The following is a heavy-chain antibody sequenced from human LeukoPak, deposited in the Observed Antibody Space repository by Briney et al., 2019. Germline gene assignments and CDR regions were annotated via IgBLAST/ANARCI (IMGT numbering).Heavy chain of an antibody. J-gene: IGHJ4*02. D-gene: IGHD2-8*01. V-gene: IGHV3-11*01. CDR1: GFTFNNYA. CDR2: ISDGGRPL. Sequence: GGSLRLSCAASGFTFNNYAMSWVRQAPGKGLEWVSFISDGGRPLHYADSVKGRFTISRDNAKNSLYLQMNSLRDEDTAVYFCARRYCTPSSCYSDYWGQGALVTVSS. CDR3: ARRYCTPSSCYSDY.